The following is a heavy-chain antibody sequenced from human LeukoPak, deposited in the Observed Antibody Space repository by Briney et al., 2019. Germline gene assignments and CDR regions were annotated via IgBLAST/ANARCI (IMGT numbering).Heavy chain of an antibody. V-gene: IGHV1-2*06. J-gene: IGHJ4*02. CDR1: AATFTGYY. Sequence: ASVKVSCKASAATFTGYYMHWVRQAPGQGLEWMGRINPDSGGTNYAQKFQGRVTMTRDTSTSTAYMELSRLRSDDTAVYYCARAYCTNGVCYTYYWGQGTLVTVSS. CDR3: ARAYCTNGVCYTYY. CDR2: INPDSGGT. D-gene: IGHD2-8*01.